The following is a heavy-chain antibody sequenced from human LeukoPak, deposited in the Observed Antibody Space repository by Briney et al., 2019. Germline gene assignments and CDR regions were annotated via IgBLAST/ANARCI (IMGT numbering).Heavy chain of an antibody. Sequence: GRSLRLSCAASGFTFSSYAMHWVRQAPGKGLEWVAVISYDGSNEYYADSVKGRFTISRDNSKNTLYLQMNSLRAEDTAVYYCARGRYYYGSGSYYTGEYYFDYWGQGTLVTVSS. CDR2: ISYDGSNE. J-gene: IGHJ4*02. V-gene: IGHV3-30*04. CDR3: ARGRYYYGSGSYYTGEYYFDY. CDR1: GFTFSSYA. D-gene: IGHD3-10*01.